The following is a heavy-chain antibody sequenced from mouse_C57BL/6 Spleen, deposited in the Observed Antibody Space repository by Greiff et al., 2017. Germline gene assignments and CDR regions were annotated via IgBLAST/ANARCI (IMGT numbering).Heavy chain of an antibody. CDR3: ARELEYSNYEGWFAY. CDR1: GYTFTSYW. J-gene: IGHJ3*01. V-gene: IGHV1-55*01. D-gene: IGHD2-5*01. CDR2: IYPGSGST. Sequence: QVQLQQSGAELVKPGASVKMSCKASGYTFTSYWITWVKQRPGQGLEWIGDIYPGSGSTNYNEKFKSKATLTVDTSSSTAYMQLSSLTSEDSAVYYCARELEYSNYEGWFAYWGQGTLVTVSA.